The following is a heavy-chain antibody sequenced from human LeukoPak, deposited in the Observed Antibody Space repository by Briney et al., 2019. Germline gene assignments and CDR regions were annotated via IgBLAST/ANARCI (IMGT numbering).Heavy chain of an antibody. CDR1: GFTFSSYA. CDR3: AKEDGSGSYYSDY. CDR2: ISGRGVST. Sequence: QPGGSLRLSCAASGFTFSSYARSWVRQAPGKGLEWGSAISGRGVSTYYADSVKCRFTISRYNPKNTLYLQMNSLRAEDTDVYYCAKEDGSGSYYSDYWGQGTLVTVSS. J-gene: IGHJ4*02. V-gene: IGHV3-23*01. D-gene: IGHD3-10*01.